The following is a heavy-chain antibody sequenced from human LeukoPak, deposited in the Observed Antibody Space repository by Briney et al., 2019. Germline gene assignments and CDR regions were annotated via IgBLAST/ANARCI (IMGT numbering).Heavy chain of an antibody. CDR3: TRDSGTHNWFDP. V-gene: IGHV3-73*01. J-gene: IGHJ5*02. D-gene: IGHD1-26*01. CDR1: GFTFSGSS. Sequence: GGSLRLSCAASGFTFSGSSIHWVRQSSGKGLEWVGQIDKKDKGYATATAYAASVKGRFTISSDDSMNTAYLQMKSLKTEDTALYYCTRDSGTHNWFDPWGQGTLVTVSS. CDR2: IDKKDKGYATAT.